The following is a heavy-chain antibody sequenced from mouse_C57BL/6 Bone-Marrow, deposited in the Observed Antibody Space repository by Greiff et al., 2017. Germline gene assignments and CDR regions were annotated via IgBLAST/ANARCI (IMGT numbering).Heavy chain of an antibody. CDR1: GYTFTDYN. D-gene: IGHD2-10*02. CDR3: ARGGYGSYHYAMDY. J-gene: IGHJ4*01. CDR2: INPNNGGT. Sequence: VQLKESGPELVKPGASVKIPCKASGYTFTDYNMDWVKQSHGKSLEWIGDINPNNGGTIYNQKFKGKATLTVDKSSSTAYMELRSLTSEDTAVYYCARGGYGSYHYAMDYWGQGTSVTVSS. V-gene: IGHV1-18*01.